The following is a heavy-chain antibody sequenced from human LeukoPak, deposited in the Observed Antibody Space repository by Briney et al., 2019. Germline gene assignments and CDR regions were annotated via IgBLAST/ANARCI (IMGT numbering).Heavy chain of an antibody. D-gene: IGHD3-22*01. Sequence: GASVKVSCKASGYTFTGYYMHWVRQAPGQGLEWMGWINPNSGGTNYAQKFQGWVTMTRDTSISTAYMELSRLRSDDTAVYYCARGPGYDSSGYYFFDYWGQGTLVTVSS. CDR1: GYTFTGYY. CDR3: ARGPGYDSSGYYFFDY. J-gene: IGHJ4*02. V-gene: IGHV1-2*04. CDR2: INPNSGGT.